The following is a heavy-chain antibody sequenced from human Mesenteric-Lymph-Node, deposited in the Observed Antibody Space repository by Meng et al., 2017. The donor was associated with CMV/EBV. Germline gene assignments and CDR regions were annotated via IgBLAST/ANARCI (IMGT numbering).Heavy chain of an antibody. J-gene: IGHJ3*02. CDR1: GYTFTNYG. Sequence: ASVKVSCKASGYTFTNYGISWVRQAPGQGLEWMGWISAYNGNTNYVQKFQDRVTISTDESTTTAYMELSSARSEDTAVYYCASSSGSHHDAFDMWGQGTMVTVSS. V-gene: IGHV1-18*01. D-gene: IGHD1-26*01. CDR2: ISAYNGNT. CDR3: ASSSGSHHDAFDM.